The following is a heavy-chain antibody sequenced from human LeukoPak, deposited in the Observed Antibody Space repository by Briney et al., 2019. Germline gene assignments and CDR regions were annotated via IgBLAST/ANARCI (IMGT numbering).Heavy chain of an antibody. J-gene: IGHJ6*02. CDR2: IYYSGST. D-gene: IGHD4-23*01. V-gene: IGHV4-59*08. CDR1: GGSISSYY. CDR3: ARYGGNPSYYYGMDV. Sequence: SETLSLTCTVSGGSISSYYWSWIRQPPGKGLEWIGYIYYSGSTNYNPSLKSRVTISVDTSKNQFSLKLSSVTAADTAVYYCARYGGNPSYYYGMDVWGQGTTVTVSS.